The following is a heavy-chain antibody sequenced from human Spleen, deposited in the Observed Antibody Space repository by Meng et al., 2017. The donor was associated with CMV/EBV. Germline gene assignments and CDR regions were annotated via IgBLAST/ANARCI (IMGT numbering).Heavy chain of an antibody. V-gene: IGHV1-2*02. J-gene: IGHJ4*02. CDR3: AREEGVGAMDY. D-gene: IGHD1-26*01. CDR1: GYTFTGYY. CDR2: INPNSGGT. Sequence: ASVKVSCKGSGYTFTGYYMHWVRQAPGQGLEWMGWINPNSGGTKYAQKFQGRVTMTRYTSIRIAYMELSRLRSDDTAVYYCAREEGVGAMDYWGQGTLVTVSS.